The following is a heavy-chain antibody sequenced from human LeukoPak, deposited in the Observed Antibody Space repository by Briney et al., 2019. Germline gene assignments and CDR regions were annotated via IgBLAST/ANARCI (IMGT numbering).Heavy chain of an antibody. CDR3: ARGPLGWSDY. V-gene: IGHV3-33*01. CDR2: IWYDGSNK. D-gene: IGHD1-26*01. CDR1: GFTFSSYG. J-gene: IGHJ4*02. Sequence: GGSLRLSCAASGFTFSSYGMHWVRQAPGKGLEWVAVIWYDGSNKYYADSVKGRFTISRDIARNSVYLQMNSLRDEDTAMYYCARGPLGWSDYWGQGLLVTVSS.